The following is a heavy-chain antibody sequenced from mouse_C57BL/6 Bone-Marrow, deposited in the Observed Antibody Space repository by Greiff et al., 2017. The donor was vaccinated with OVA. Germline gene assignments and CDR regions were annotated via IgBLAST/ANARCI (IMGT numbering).Heavy chain of an antibody. V-gene: IGHV14-3*01. J-gene: IGHJ4*01. Sequence: EVQLQQSVAELVRPGASVKLSCTASGFNIKNTYMHWVKQRPEQGLEWIGRIDPANGNTKYASKFQGKATITADTSSNTAYLQLSSLTSEDTAIYYCARRRQLRCYALDYWGQGTSVTGSS. CDR2: IDPANGNT. CDR3: ARRRQLRCYALDY. D-gene: IGHD3-2*02. CDR1: GFNIKNTY.